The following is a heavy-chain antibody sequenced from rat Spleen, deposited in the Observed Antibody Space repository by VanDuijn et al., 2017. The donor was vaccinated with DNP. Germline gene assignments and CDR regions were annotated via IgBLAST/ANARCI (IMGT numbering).Heavy chain of an antibody. D-gene: IGHD4-1*01. CDR1: GFTFSNSY. CDR3: ARGGLYFDH. CDR2: ISTGGGNT. J-gene: IGHJ2*01. Sequence: EEQLVESGGGLVQPGRSTKLSCAASGFTFSNSYMAWVRQPPTKGLEWVASISTGGGNTYYRDSVKGRFTIPRDNAKSTLYLQMDILTSEDTATYYCARGGLYFDHWGQGVMVTVSS. V-gene: IGHV5-25*01.